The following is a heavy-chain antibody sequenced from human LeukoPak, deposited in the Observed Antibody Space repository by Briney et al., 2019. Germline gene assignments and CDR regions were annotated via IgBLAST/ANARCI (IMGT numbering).Heavy chain of an antibody. Sequence: SETLSLTCAVYGGSFSGYYWRWIRQPPGKGLEWIGEINHSGGTNYNPSLKSRVTLSVDTSKNQFSLKLSSVTAADTAVYYCARGGYSGSYPTIYYFDYWGQGTLVTVSS. D-gene: IGHD1-26*01. CDR3: ARGGYSGSYPTIYYFDY. J-gene: IGHJ4*02. CDR2: INHSGGT. V-gene: IGHV4-34*01. CDR1: GGSFSGYY.